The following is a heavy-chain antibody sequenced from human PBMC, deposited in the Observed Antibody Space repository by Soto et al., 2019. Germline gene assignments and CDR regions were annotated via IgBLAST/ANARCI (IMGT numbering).Heavy chain of an antibody. CDR2: ISSSSSYI. D-gene: IGHD6-13*01. Sequence: GGSLRLSCAASGFTFSSYSMNWVRQAPGKGLEWVSSISSSSSYIYYADSVKGRFTISRDNAKNSLYLQMNSLRAEDTAVYYCARVSGQQLVRDAFDIWGQGTMVTVSS. CDR3: ARVSGQQLVRDAFDI. CDR1: GFTFSSYS. V-gene: IGHV3-21*01. J-gene: IGHJ3*02.